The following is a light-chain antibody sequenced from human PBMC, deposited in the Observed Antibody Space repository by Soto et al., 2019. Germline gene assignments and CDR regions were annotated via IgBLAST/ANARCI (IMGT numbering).Light chain of an antibody. Sequence: IQMTQSPSTLSASVGDRVTITCRASHNIERWMAWYQQKRGRAPSLLIFDATTLHSGVPSRFSGGGSGTEFTLTINGLQPDDFATYYCQQLSRYPSTFGGGTKVEIK. CDR2: DAT. V-gene: IGKV1-5*01. CDR3: QQLSRYPST. CDR1: HNIERW. J-gene: IGKJ4*01.